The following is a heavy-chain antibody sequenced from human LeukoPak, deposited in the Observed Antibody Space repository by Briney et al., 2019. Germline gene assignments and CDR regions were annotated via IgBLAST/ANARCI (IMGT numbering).Heavy chain of an antibody. CDR3: AREGEYCSGGSCYYAFDI. CDR2: ISSSSSYI. V-gene: IGHV3-21*01. CDR1: GFTFSSYS. Sequence: GGSLRLSCAAYGFTFSSYSMNWVRQAPGKGLEWVSSISSSSSYIYYGDSVKGRFTISRDNAKNSLYLQMNSLRAEDTAVYYCAREGEYCSGGSCYYAFDIWGQGTMVTVSS. D-gene: IGHD2-15*01. J-gene: IGHJ3*02.